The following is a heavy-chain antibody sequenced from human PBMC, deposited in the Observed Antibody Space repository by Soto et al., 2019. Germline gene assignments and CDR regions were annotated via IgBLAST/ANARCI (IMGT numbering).Heavy chain of an antibody. D-gene: IGHD3-9*01. CDR3: ARAKLRYFDWLELDAFDI. V-gene: IGHV3-48*01. J-gene: IGHJ3*02. CDR2: ISSSSSTI. Sequence: PGGSLRLSCAASGFTFSSYGMNWVRQAPGKGLEWVSYISSSSSTIYYADSVKGRFTISRDNAKNSLYLQMNSLRAEDTAVYYCARAKLRYFDWLELDAFDIWGQGTMVTVSS. CDR1: GFTFSSYG.